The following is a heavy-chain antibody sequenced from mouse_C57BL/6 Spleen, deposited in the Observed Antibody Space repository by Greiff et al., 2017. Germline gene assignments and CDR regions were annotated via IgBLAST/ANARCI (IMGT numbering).Heavy chain of an antibody. J-gene: IGHJ3*01. D-gene: IGHD1-1*01. CDR3: ARSGGLLTWFAY. Sequence: QVQLKQPGTELVKPGASVKLSCKASGYTFTSYWMHWVKQRPGQGLEWIGNINPSNGGTNYNEKFKSKATLTVDKSSSTAYMQLSSLTSEDSAVYYCARSGGLLTWFAYWGQGTLVTVSA. V-gene: IGHV1-53*01. CDR1: GYTFTSYW. CDR2: INPSNGGT.